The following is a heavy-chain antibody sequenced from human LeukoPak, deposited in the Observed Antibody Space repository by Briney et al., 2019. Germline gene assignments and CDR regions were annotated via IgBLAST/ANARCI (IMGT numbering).Heavy chain of an antibody. D-gene: IGHD5-24*01. CDR3: AVATIKDYFDY. CDR2: ISSSGSTI. CDR1: GFTVSTNY. V-gene: IGHV3-11*04. Sequence: PGGSLRLSCAASGFTVSTNYMSWVRQAPGKGLEWVSYISSSGSTIYYADSVKGRFTISRDNAKNSLYLQMNSLRAEDTAVYYCAVATIKDYFDYWGQGTLVTVSS. J-gene: IGHJ4*02.